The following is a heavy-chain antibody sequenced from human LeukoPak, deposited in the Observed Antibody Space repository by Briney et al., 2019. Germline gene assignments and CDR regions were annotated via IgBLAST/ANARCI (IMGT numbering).Heavy chain of an antibody. CDR3: VRTSSGYSPI. Sequence: PGGSLRLSCSASGFTFSWHAMHWVRQAPGKGLGYVSAISSNGGSTYYADSVKGRFTISRDNSKNTLYLQMSSLRAEDTAVFYCVRTSSGYSPIWGQGTMVTVSS. V-gene: IGHV3-64D*06. J-gene: IGHJ3*02. D-gene: IGHD3-22*01. CDR1: GFTFSWHA. CDR2: ISSNGGST.